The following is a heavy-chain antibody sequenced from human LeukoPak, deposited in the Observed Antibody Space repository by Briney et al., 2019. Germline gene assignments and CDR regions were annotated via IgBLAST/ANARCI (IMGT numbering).Heavy chain of an antibody. CDR1: GYTFTSYG. V-gene: IGHV1-69*13. J-gene: IGHJ4*02. D-gene: IGHD2-2*01. CDR2: IIPIFGTA. CDR3: ARMPFD. Sequence: ASVKVSCKASGYTFTSYGISWVRQAPGQGLEWMGGIIPIFGTANYAQKFQGRVTITADESTSTAYMELSSLRSEDTAVYYCARMPFDWGQGTLVTVSS.